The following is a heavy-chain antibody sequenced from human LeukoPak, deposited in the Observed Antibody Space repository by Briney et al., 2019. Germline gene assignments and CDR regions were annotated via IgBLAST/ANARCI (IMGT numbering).Heavy chain of an antibody. CDR2: IYHSGST. J-gene: IGHJ3*02. CDR1: GYSISSGYY. Sequence: PSETLSLTCTVSGYSISSGYYWGWIRQPPGKGLEWIGSIYHSGSTYYNPSLKSRVTISLDTSKNQFSLRLSSVTAADTAVYHCATDSSSYDAFDIWGQGTMVTVSS. CDR3: ATDSSSYDAFDI. V-gene: IGHV4-38-2*02. D-gene: IGHD6-6*01.